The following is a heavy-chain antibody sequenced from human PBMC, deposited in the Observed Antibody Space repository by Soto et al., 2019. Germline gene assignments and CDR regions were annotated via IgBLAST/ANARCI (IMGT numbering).Heavy chain of an antibody. CDR3: ARLQSIAVAGTSRYYYYGMDV. Sequence: QVQLVESGGGVVQPGRSLRLSCAASGFTFSSYAMHWVRQAPGKGLEWVAVISYDGSNKYYADSVKGRFTISRDNSKNTLYLQMNSLRAEDTAVYYCARLQSIAVAGTSRYYYYGMDVWGQGTTVTVSS. D-gene: IGHD6-19*01. CDR2: ISYDGSNK. J-gene: IGHJ6*02. V-gene: IGHV3-30-3*01. CDR1: GFTFSSYA.